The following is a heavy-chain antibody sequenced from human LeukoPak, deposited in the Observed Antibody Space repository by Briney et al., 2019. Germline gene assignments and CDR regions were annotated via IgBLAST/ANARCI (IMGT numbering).Heavy chain of an antibody. Sequence: PGGSLRLSCAASGFTFSDYSMNWVRQAPGKGLEWVSYISSSGSTRYYAGSVKGRFTVSRDNAKNSLYLQMNSLRAEDTAVYHCAKDLPAAYFDYWGQGTLVTVSS. CDR2: ISSSGSTR. V-gene: IGHV3-48*01. D-gene: IGHD2-2*01. J-gene: IGHJ4*02. CDR1: GFTFSDYS. CDR3: AKDLPAAYFDY.